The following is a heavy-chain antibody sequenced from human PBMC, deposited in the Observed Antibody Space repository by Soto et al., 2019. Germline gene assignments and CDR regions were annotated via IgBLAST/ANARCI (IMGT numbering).Heavy chain of an antibody. Sequence: SETLSLTCTVSGGSISSYYWSWIRQPPGKGLEWIGYIYYSGSTNYNPSLKSRVTISVDTSKNQFSLKLSSVTAADTAVYYCAREGFYGGNAVLDYWSQGTLVTVSS. D-gene: IGHD4-17*01. CDR3: AREGFYGGNAVLDY. J-gene: IGHJ4*02. CDR1: GGSISSYY. CDR2: IYYSGST. V-gene: IGHV4-59*01.